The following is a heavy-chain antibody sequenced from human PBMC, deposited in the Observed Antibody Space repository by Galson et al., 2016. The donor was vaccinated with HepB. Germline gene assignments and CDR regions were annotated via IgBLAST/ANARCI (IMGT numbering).Heavy chain of an antibody. V-gene: IGHV1-46*01. CDR1: GYTFTSYY. J-gene: IGHJ3*02. Sequence: SVKVSCKASGYTFTSYYMHWVRQAPGQGLEWMGINNPSDVFTNYAQKFQGRVTMTRDTSTSTVYMEVSSLRCEDTAVYYCARATGLLWFERDAFDIWGQGTMVTVSS. D-gene: IGHD3-10*01. CDR2: NNPSDVFT. CDR3: ARATGLLWFERDAFDI.